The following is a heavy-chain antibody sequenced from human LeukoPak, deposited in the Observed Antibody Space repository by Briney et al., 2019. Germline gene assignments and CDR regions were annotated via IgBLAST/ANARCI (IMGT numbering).Heavy chain of an antibody. CDR1: GFTVSSNC. V-gene: IGHV3-53*01. D-gene: IGHD3-22*01. CDR2: IYSGGST. CDR3: AGHRGYDSSGYYSDY. J-gene: IGHJ4*02. Sequence: GGSLRLSCAASGFTVSSNCMSWVRQAPGKGLEWVSVIYSGGSTYYADSVKGRFTISRDNSKNTLYLQMNSLRAEDTAVYYCAGHRGYDSSGYYSDYWGQGTLVTVSS.